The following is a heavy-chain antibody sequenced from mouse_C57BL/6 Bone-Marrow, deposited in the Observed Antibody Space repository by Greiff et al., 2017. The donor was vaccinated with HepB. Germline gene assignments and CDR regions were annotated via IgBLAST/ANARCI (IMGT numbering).Heavy chain of an antibody. Sequence: VQLQQSGPELVKPGASVKISCKASGYTFTDYYMNWVKQSHGKSLEWIGDINPNNGGTSYNQKFKGKATLTVDKSSSTAYMELRSLTSEDSAVYYCARSQFYYSKAWFAYWGQGTLVTVSA. CDR2: INPNNGGT. CDR1: GYTFTDYY. J-gene: IGHJ3*01. CDR3: ARSQFYYSKAWFAY. V-gene: IGHV1-26*01. D-gene: IGHD2-5*01.